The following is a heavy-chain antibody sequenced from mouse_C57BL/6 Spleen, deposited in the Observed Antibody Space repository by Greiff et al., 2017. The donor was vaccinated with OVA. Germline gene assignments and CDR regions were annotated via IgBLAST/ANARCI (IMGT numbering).Heavy chain of an antibody. CDR2: LDPEDGGT. D-gene: IGHD1-1*01. Sequence: VQLQQSGAELVKPGASVTLSCTASGFYIKDYYMRWLKQRTAQGLEWIGRLDPEDGGTKYAPTFKGKATITADTSTNTAYLQLSSLTSEDTAVYYWARDAHYYCSSSGYWGQGTTLTVSS. CDR3: ARDAHYYCSSSGY. CDR1: GFYIKDYY. J-gene: IGHJ2*01. V-gene: IGHV14-2*01.